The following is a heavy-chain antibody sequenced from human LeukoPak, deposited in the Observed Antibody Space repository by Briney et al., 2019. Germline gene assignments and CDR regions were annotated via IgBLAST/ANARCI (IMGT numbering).Heavy chain of an antibody. CDR1: GFSFSTLR. D-gene: IGHD3-10*01. Sequence: GGSLRLSCVASGFSFSTLRMHWVRQAPGKGLVWVSYINIDERITGYADSVKGRFTISRDNAKNTLYLQMNSLRVEDTAIYYCFREGGDWGQGTLVTVSS. J-gene: IGHJ4*02. CDR2: INIDERIT. V-gene: IGHV3-74*01. CDR3: FREGGD.